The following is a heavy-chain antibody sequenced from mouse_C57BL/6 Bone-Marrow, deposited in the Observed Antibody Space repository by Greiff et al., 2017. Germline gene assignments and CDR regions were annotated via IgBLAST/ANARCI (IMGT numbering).Heavy chain of an antibody. CDR2: IYPRDGST. CDR1: GYTFPDLT. CDR3: ARRDGNYHYYAMDY. V-gene: IGHV1-78*01. Sequence: VQLQQSDAELVKPGASVKISCKVSGYTFPDLTIHWMKQRPEQGLEWIGYIYPRDGSTKYNEKFKGKATLTADKSSSTAYMQLNSLTSEDSAVYFCARRDGNYHYYAMDYWGQGTSVTVSS. J-gene: IGHJ4*01. D-gene: IGHD2-1*01.